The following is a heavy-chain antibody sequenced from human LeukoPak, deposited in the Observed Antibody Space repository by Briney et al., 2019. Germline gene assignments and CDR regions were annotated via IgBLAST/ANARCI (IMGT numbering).Heavy chain of an antibody. CDR2: IHSGGST. D-gene: IGHD6-19*01. CDR1: GGSISSFY. CDR3: ARLSYNSGWPFYWYIGL. V-gene: IGHV4-4*08. Sequence: PSGTLSLTCTVSGGSISSFYWTWIRQPPGKGLEYIGYIHSGGSTDYNPSLKSRVTISADTSKNQFFLRLSSVTAADTAVYYCARLSYNSGWPFYWYIGLWGRGTLVTASS. J-gene: IGHJ2*01.